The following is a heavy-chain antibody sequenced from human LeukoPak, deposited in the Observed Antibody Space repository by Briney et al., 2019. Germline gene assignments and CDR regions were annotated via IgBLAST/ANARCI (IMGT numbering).Heavy chain of an antibody. CDR3: ARGRTPTYCSGGTCFVSQFDY. Sequence: GESLKISCKGSGCSFTSYWIGWVRQIPGKGLEWLGIIHNGDSDTRYSPSFQGQVTISADKSISTAYLQWSSLKASDTAIYYCARGRTPTYCSGGTCFVSQFDYWGQGTLVTVSS. J-gene: IGHJ4*02. V-gene: IGHV5-51*01. CDR1: GCSFTSYW. D-gene: IGHD2-15*01. CDR2: IHNGDSDT.